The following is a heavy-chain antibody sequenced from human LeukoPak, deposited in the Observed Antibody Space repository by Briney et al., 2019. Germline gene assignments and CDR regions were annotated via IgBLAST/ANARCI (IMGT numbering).Heavy chain of an antibody. Sequence: PGGSLRLSCAASGFTFSSYWMSWVRQAPGKGLEWVANVNDDGSEIFYVDSVTGRFTVSRDNVKNSLFLQMSSLRGGDTGVYFCARVNGDVYNRNWFDPWGQGTLVTVSS. CDR1: GFTFSSYW. D-gene: IGHD4-17*01. V-gene: IGHV3-7*01. CDR2: VNDDGSEI. CDR3: ARVNGDVYNRNWFDP. J-gene: IGHJ5*02.